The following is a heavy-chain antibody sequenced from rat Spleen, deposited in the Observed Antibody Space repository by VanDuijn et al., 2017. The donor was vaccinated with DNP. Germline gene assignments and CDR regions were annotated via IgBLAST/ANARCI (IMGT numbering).Heavy chain of an antibody. J-gene: IGHJ2*01. Sequence: EVLVVDSGGGLVQPGGSLRLSGAASGFTFSDYYMSWVRQAPTTGLGWVASINPDGVSTYYQDSGKGRFTISRDDAESILYLKMNSLRSEYMATYYCARYSLIKRMWDYWGQGVTVTVSS. V-gene: IGHV5-22*01. CDR3: ARYSLIKRMWDY. D-gene: IGHD1-2*01. CDR2: INPDGVST. CDR1: GFTFSDYY.